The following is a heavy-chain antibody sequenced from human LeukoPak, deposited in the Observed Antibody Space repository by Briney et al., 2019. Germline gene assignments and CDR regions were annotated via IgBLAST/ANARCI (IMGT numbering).Heavy chain of an antibody. CDR2: IYHSGST. Sequence: SETLSPTCTVSGYSISSGYYWGWTRQPPGKGLEWIGSIYHSGSTNYNPSLKSRVTISVDTSKNQFSLKLSSVTAADTAVYYCARVPMVRGVSFDPWGQGTLVTVSS. V-gene: IGHV4-38-2*02. J-gene: IGHJ5*02. CDR3: ARVPMVRGVSFDP. CDR1: GYSISSGYY. D-gene: IGHD3-10*01.